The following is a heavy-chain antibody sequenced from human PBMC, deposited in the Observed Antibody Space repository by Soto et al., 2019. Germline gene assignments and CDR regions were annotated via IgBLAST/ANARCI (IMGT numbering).Heavy chain of an antibody. D-gene: IGHD3-22*01. Sequence: SVKVSCKASGFTFTTTAVQWVRQTREQRLEWIGWIVVGSGDTTYAQKFQERVTITRDMSSGTAYMELSSLRAEDTAVYYCAAGYYTDKTFYYFGLDVWGEGTTVTVYS. CDR2: IVVGSGDT. V-gene: IGHV1-58*01. CDR1: GFTFTTTA. CDR3: AAGYYTDKTFYYFGLDV. J-gene: IGHJ6*04.